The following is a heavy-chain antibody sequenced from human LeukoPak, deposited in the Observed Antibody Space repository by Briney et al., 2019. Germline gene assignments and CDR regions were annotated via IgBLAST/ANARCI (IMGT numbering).Heavy chain of an antibody. CDR2: MGTAGDT. J-gene: IGHJ4*02. D-gene: IGHD5-12*01. CDR3: ARGALGYSGYDQTFDY. CDR1: GFTFSTYD. V-gene: IGHV3-13*01. Sequence: GGSLRLSCAASGFTFSTYDMHWVRQTAGKGLEWVSRMGTAGDTSYQGSVKGRFTVSRDNSKNTLYLQMNSLRAEDTAVYYCARGALGYSGYDQTFDYWAQGTLVTVSS.